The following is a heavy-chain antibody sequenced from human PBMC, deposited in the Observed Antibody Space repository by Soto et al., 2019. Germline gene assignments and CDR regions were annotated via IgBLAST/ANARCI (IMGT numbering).Heavy chain of an antibody. Sequence: EVQLVESGGGLVQPGGSLRLSCAASGFTLSTYWMTWVRQAPGKGLEWVANVNEDGSKKYYVDSVKGRFTISRDDAKNSLYLQMNRLRAEDTAVYYCARSITAATSYRGQGTLINVSS. D-gene: IGHD6-13*01. V-gene: IGHV3-7*01. CDR3: ARSITAATSY. CDR1: GFTLSTYW. J-gene: IGHJ4*02. CDR2: VNEDGSKK.